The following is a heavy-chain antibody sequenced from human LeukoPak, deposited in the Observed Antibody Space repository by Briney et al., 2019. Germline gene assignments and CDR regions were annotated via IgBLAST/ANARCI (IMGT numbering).Heavy chain of an antibody. Sequence: GGSLRLSCVASGFSINSYGMHWVRQAPGKGLEWVAVIWYDGSNKYYADSVKGRFTISRDNSKNTVYLQMNSLRVEDTAVYYCAASLGEFDPWGQGTLVTVSS. CDR2: IWYDGSNK. J-gene: IGHJ5*02. CDR1: GFSINSYG. D-gene: IGHD3-16*01. V-gene: IGHV3-33*01. CDR3: AASLGEFDP.